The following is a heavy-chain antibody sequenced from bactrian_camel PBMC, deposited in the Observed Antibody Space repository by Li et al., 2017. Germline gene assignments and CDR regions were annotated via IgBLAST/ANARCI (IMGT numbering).Heavy chain of an antibody. CDR3: ASKVGMCGPNWSKLRFDS. J-gene: IGHJ4*01. CDR1: GFAFGTAD. Sequence: HVQLVESGGGSVQAGGSLRLSCAASGFAFGTADMNWVRQVPGKGLEWVSTIEGYSDTYYPDSVKGRFSISRDIASRTLYLQMSNLKPEDTALYYCASKVGMCGPNWSKLRFDSRGPGTQVTVS. D-gene: IGHD1*01. V-gene: IGHV3-2*01. CDR2: IEGYSDT.